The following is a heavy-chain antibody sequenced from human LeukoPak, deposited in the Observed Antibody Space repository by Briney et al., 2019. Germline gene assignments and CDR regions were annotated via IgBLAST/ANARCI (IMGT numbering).Heavy chain of an antibody. J-gene: IGHJ5*02. Sequence: GASVKVSCKVSGYTLTELSMHWVRQAPGKGLEWMGGFDPEDSETIYAQKFQGRVTMTEDTSTDTAYMELSSLRSEDTAVYYCATVVRANNWFDPWGQGTLVTVSS. CDR2: FDPEDSET. V-gene: IGHV1-24*01. D-gene: IGHD4-23*01. CDR1: GYTLTELS. CDR3: ATVVRANNWFDP.